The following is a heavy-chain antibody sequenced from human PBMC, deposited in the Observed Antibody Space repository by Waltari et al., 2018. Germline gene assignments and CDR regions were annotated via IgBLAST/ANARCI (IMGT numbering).Heavy chain of an antibody. D-gene: IGHD2-15*01. CDR1: GGSISSSSYY. V-gene: IGHV4-39*07. Sequence: QLQLQESGPGLVKPSETLSLTCTVSGGSISSSSYYWGWIRQPPGKGLEWIGSIYYSGSTYYNPSLKSRVTISVDTSKNQFSLKLSSVTAADTAVYYCARVPLPILYPAYYMDVWGKGTTVTISS. J-gene: IGHJ6*03. CDR3: ARVPLPILYPAYYMDV. CDR2: IYYSGST.